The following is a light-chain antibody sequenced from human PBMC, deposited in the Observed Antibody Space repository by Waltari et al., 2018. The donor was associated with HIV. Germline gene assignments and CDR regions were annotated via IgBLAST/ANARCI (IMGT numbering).Light chain of an antibody. J-gene: IGKJ1*01. CDR2: LGS. CDR1: YSLLQSHGSNH. CDR3: MQDGQTPPT. Sequence: DIVMIQSPLFLPATPGEPASIPCRSSYSLLQSHGSNHLDWYLQNPGQSPQLLVYLGSNRAFGGPDRVSGSGSGTVFTLTISREEAEDVGIYYCMQDGQTPPTFGQEPSVEIK. V-gene: IGKV2-28*01.